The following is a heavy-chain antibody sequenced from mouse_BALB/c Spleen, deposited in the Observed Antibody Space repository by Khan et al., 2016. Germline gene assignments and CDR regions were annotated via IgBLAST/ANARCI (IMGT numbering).Heavy chain of an antibody. CDR2: IDPANGNT. Sequence: VQLQQPGAELVKPGASVKLSCTASGFNIKDTYMHWVKQRPEQGLEWIGRIDPANGNTKYDPKFQGKATITADTSSNTAYLQLSSLTSEDTAVXDCARSTDYWGRGTTLTVAS. V-gene: IGHV14-3*02. CDR1: GFNIKDTY. J-gene: IGHJ2*01. CDR3: ARSTDY.